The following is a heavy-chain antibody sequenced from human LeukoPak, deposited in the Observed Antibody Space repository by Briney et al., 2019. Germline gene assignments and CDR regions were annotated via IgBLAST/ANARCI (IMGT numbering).Heavy chain of an antibody. CDR3: AKDSAFYYIDV. CDR1: GFNFIYYG. CDR2: IRYNGNNQ. D-gene: IGHD3-10*01. V-gene: IGHV3-30*02. Sequence: GGSLRLSCVASGFNFIYYGMYWVRQAPGKGLEWVAFIRYNGNNQYYADSVKGRFTISRDNSKNTLYLQMNSLRGDDTAVYYCAKDSAFYYIDVWGKGTTVIISS. J-gene: IGHJ6*03.